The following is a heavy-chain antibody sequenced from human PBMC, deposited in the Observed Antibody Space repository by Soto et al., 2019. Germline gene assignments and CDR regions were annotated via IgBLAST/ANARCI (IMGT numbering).Heavy chain of an antibody. D-gene: IGHD5-12*01. CDR2: ISTWRDDK. CDR1: GYTFTDYG. V-gene: IGHV1-18*04. Sequence: APVKVSCKASGYTFTDYGFSWVRQAPGQRPEWMGWISTWRDDKRDTHKFRDRVTMTTDTSTSTAYLELRSLRSDDTAVYYCARLNSAYAVDYWGQGTLVTVSS. CDR3: ARLNSAYAVDY. J-gene: IGHJ4*02.